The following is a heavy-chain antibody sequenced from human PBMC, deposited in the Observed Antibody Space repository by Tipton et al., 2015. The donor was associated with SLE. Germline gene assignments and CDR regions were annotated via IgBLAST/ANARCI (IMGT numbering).Heavy chain of an antibody. D-gene: IGHD4-17*01. CDR1: GYSISSGYY. J-gene: IGHJ4*02. CDR3: ARGGGDDYGDYALDY. V-gene: IGHV4-38-2*01. CDR2: IYHSGST. Sequence: TLSLTCAVSGYSISSGYYWGWIRQPPGKGLEWIGSIYHSGSTYYNPSLKSRVTISVDTSKNQFSLKLSSVTAADTAVYYCARGGGDDYGDYALDYWGQGTLVTASS.